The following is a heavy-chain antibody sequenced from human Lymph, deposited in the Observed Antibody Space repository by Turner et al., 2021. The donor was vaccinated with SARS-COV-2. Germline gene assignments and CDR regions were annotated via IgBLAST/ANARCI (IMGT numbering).Heavy chain of an antibody. CDR3: ARDLGTYGMDV. J-gene: IGHJ6*02. D-gene: IGHD6-13*01. V-gene: IGHV3-53*02. Sequence: EVQLVETGGGLIQPGGSLRLSCAASGIIVSRNYMNWVRQAQGKGLEWVSVIYSGGTTDYADSVKGRFTISRDNSKNTLYLQMNSLRVEDTAVYYCARDLGTYGMDVWGQGTTVTVSS. CDR1: GIIVSRNY. CDR2: IYSGGTT.